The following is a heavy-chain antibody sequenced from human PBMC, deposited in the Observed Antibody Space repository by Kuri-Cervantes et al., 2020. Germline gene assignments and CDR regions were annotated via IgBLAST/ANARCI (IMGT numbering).Heavy chain of an antibody. V-gene: IGHV3-30-3*01. D-gene: IGHD6-6*01. J-gene: IGHJ5*02. Sequence: LSLTCAASGFTFSSYAMHWVRQAPGRGLEWVAVISYDGSNKYYADSVKGRFTISRDNSKDTLYLQMNSLRAEDTAVYYCASYYSSSSWGQGTLVTVSS. CDR3: ASYYSSSS. CDR2: ISYDGSNK. CDR1: GFTFSSYA.